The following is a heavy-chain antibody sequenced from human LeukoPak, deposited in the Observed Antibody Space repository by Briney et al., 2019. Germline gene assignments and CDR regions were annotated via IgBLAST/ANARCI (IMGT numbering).Heavy chain of an antibody. J-gene: IGHJ5*02. CDR2: MNPNSGNT. Sequence: ASVKVSCKASGYTFAGYYMHWVRQATGQGLEWMGWMNPNSGNTGYAQKFQGRVTMTRDTSISTAYMELSGLRSEDTAVYYCARMYYYDRSTLNWFDPWGQGTLVTVSS. CDR1: GYTFAGYY. V-gene: IGHV1-8*02. D-gene: IGHD3-22*01. CDR3: ARMYYYDRSTLNWFDP.